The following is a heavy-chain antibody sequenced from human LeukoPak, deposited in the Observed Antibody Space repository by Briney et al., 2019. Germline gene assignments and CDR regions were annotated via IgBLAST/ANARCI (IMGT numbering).Heavy chain of an antibody. CDR2: ISWNNNNM. D-gene: IGHD2-15*01. V-gene: IGHV3-9*01. CDR3: AKDIGCSGGTCYFPNYFDY. J-gene: IGHJ4*02. Sequence: GGSLRLSCTASGFTFDDYAMHWVRQAPGKGLEWVSGISWNNNNMGYADSVKGRFTISRDNAKNSLYLQMNSLRTEDTAFYFCAKDIGCSGGTCYFPNYFDYWGQGTLVTVSS. CDR1: GFTFDDYA.